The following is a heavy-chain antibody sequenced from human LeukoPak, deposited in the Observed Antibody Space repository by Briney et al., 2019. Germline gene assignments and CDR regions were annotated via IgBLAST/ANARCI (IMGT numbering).Heavy chain of an antibody. D-gene: IGHD3-3*01. V-gene: IGHV3-23*01. J-gene: IGHJ6*03. CDR1: GFTFSSYG. CDR3: AKGTDGVGYYYYYYMDV. CDR2: ISGSGGST. Sequence: GGSLRLSCAASGFTFSSYGMSWVRQAPGKGLEWVSAISGSGGSTYYADSVKGRFTISRDNSKNTLYLQMNSLRAEDTAVYYCAKGTDGVGYYYYYYMDVWGKGTTVTVSS.